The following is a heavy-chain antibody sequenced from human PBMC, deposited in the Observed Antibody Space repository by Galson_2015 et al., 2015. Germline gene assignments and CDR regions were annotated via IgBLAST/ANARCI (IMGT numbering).Heavy chain of an antibody. V-gene: IGHV3-7*01. J-gene: IGHJ4*02. D-gene: IGHD3-10*01. CDR1: GFTFSSYW. CDR2: IKQDGSEK. CDR3: ARHSGFGELPDY. Sequence: SLRLSCAASGFTFSSYWMSWVRQAPGKGLEWVANIKQDGSEKYYVDSVKGRFTISRDNAKNSLYLQMSSLRAEDTAVYYCARHSGFGELPDYWGQGTLVTVSS.